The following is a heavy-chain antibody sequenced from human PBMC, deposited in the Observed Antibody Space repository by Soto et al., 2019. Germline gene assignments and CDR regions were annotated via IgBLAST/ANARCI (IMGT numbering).Heavy chain of an antibody. CDR2: INAGNGNT. J-gene: IGHJ6*02. V-gene: IGHV1-3*01. D-gene: IGHD7-27*01. CDR1: GYTFTSYA. CDR3: ARDLWDYGMDV. Sequence: GASVKVSCKASGYTFTSYAMHWVRQAPGQRLEWMGWINAGNGNTKYSQKFQGRVTITRDTSASTTYIELNSLRSEDTAVYYCARDLWDYGMDVWGQGTTVTVSS.